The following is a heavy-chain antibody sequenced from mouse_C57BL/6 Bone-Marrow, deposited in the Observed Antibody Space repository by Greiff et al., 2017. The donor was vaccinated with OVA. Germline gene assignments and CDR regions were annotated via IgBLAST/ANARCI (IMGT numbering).Heavy chain of an antibody. CDR3: ARYGGNRAWFAY. CDR1: GYTFTSYW. D-gene: IGHD1-1*02. Sequence: QVQLQQPGAELVRPGPSVKLSCKASGYTFTSYWMHWVKQRPGQGLEWIGVIDPSDSYTNYNQKFKGKATLTVDTSSSTAYMQLSSLTSEDSAVYYCARYGGNRAWFAYWGQGTLVTVSA. V-gene: IGHV1-59*01. J-gene: IGHJ3*01. CDR2: IDPSDSYT.